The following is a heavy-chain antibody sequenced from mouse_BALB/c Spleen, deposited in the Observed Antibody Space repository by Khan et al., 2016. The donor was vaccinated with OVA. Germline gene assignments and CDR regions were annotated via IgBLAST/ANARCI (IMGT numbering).Heavy chain of an antibody. CDR2: INPSTGYT. V-gene: IGHV1-4*01. CDR3: VRIPIPPYDLDD. J-gene: IGHJ2*01. CDR1: GYTFANYA. D-gene: IGHD2-14*01. Sequence: QVQLQQSGTELARPGASVKMSCKASGYTFANYAMHWVKKRPGQGLEWIGYINPSTGYTNYNQNFSDKATLTTDRSSSTAYMQLSSLTSADSAVYYGVRIPIPPYDLDDWGQGTTLTVSS.